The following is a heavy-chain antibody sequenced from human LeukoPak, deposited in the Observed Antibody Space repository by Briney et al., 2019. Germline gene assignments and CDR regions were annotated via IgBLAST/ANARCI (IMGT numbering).Heavy chain of an antibody. CDR3: AREARATPDF. Sequence: GGSLRLSCAASGFRFSGHYMSWIRQAPGKGLEWISYITNSGNFVNYADSVKGRFTISRDNAKNSLYLQMNSLRAEDTAVYYCAREARATPDFWGQGTVVTVSS. J-gene: IGHJ4*02. CDR1: GFRFSGHY. CDR2: ITNSGNFV. D-gene: IGHD1-26*01. V-gene: IGHV3-11*01.